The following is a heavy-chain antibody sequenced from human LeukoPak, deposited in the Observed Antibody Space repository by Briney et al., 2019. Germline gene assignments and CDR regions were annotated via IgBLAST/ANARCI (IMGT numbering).Heavy chain of an antibody. V-gene: IGHV1-18*01. D-gene: IGHD3-22*01. CDR1: GYTFTSYG. Sequence: ASVKVSCKASGYTFTSYGISWVRQAPGQGLEWMGWISAYNGNTNYAQKLQGRVTMTTDTSTSTAYMELRSLRSDDTAAYYCARVGYYYDSSGYYGAFDIRGQGTMVTVSS. J-gene: IGHJ3*02. CDR3: ARVGYYYDSSGYYGAFDI. CDR2: ISAYNGNT.